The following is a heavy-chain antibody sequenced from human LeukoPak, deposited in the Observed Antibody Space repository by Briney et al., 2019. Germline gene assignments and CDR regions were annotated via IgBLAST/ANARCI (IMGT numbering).Heavy chain of an antibody. J-gene: IGHJ4*02. Sequence: GGALRLSCAASGFTFSSYWMHWVRQPPGKGLVWVSRLNDDGSYIDYADSVKGRFTISRDNSKNTLYLQMNSLRAEDTAVYYCARDPYYGDSKGDYWGQGTLVTVSS. D-gene: IGHD4-17*01. CDR3: ARDPYYGDSKGDY. CDR2: LNDDGSYI. V-gene: IGHV3-74*01. CDR1: GFTFSSYW.